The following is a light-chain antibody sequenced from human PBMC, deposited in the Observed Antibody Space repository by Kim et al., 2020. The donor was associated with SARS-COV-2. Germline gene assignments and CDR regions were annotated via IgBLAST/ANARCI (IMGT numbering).Light chain of an antibody. V-gene: IGKV1-9*01. CDR3: QHLYGYPIP. Sequence: ASVGDRVTITYRASRCINNYLAWYQQNPGKAPKLLINGASDLQGGVPSRFSGSGYGTDFTLPIGSLQPEDSATYHCQHLYGYPIPFGQGTRLEIK. J-gene: IGKJ5*01. CDR2: GAS. CDR1: RCINNY.